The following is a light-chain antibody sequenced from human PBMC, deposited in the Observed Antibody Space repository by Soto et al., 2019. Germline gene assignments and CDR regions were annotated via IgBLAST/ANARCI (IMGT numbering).Light chain of an antibody. V-gene: IGKV1-5*03. CDR1: QTISSC. J-gene: IGKJ4*01. CDR2: KAS. Sequence: EIQMTQSPSTLSGSVGDMVTITWGASQTISSCLAWYQHKPGKAPKLLSYKASTLKSGVPSRFSGSGSRTEFNLTISSLQPDDSATYYCQQYNSHEDIAFGRGTKV. CDR3: QQYNSHEDIA.